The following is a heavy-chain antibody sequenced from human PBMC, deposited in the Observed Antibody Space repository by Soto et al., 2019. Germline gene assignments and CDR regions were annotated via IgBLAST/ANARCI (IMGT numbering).Heavy chain of an antibody. CDR3: ARSGGYYPQDAFDI. CDR1: GFTFSSYS. V-gene: IGHV3-21*01. Sequence: VQLVESGGGLVKPGGSLRLSCAASGFTFSSYSMNWVRQAPGKGLEWVSSISSSSSYIYYADSVKGRFTISRDNAKNSLYLQMNSLRAEDTAVYYCARSGGYYPQDAFDIWGQGTMVTVSS. J-gene: IGHJ3*02. D-gene: IGHD3-10*01. CDR2: ISSSSSYI.